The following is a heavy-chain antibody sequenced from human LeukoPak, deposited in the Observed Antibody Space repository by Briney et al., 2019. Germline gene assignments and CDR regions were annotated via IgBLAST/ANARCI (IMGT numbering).Heavy chain of an antibody. V-gene: IGHV3-23*01. D-gene: IGHD2-15*01. Sequence: GGSLRLSCAASGFTFSSYAMTWVRQAPGKGLEWVSVVCGGGATTYYTDSVKGRFTISRDDSKNTLYLQMDSLRAEDTAIYYCAKGGSAGCYSAVDYWGQGTLVTVSS. CDR2: VCGGGATT. CDR3: AKGGSAGCYSAVDY. CDR1: GFTFSSYA. J-gene: IGHJ4*02.